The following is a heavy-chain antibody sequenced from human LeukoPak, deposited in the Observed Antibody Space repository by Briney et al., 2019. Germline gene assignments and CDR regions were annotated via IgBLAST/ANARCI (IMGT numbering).Heavy chain of an antibody. CDR2: IKQDGSEK. D-gene: IGHD2-21*01. CDR3: ASGVAFDY. V-gene: IGHV3-7*01. J-gene: IGHJ4*02. CDR1: GFTFSTCS. Sequence: GGSLRLSCAASGFTFSTCSMNWVRQAPGKGLEWVAAIKQDGSEKYYVDSVKGRFTISRDNAKNSLYLQMNRLRVEDTALYYCASGVAFDYWGQGTLVTVSS.